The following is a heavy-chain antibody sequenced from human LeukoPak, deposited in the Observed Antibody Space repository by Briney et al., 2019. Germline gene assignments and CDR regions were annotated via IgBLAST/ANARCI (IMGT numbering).Heavy chain of an antibody. Sequence: SQTLSLTCTVSGGSISSGSYYWSWIRQPAGKGLEWIGRIYTSGSTNYNPSLKSRVTISVDTSKNQFSLKLSSVTAADTAVYYCARSVDYYDSSGLDYWGQGTLVTVSS. CDR3: ARSVDYYDSSGLDY. CDR1: GGSISSGSYY. V-gene: IGHV4-61*02. D-gene: IGHD3-22*01. J-gene: IGHJ4*02. CDR2: IYTSGST.